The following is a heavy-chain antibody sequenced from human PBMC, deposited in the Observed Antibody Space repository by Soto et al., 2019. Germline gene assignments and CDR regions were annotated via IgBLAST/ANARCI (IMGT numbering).Heavy chain of an antibody. CDR1: GGSISSGGYY. J-gene: IGHJ4*02. CDR3: ARGAGDGSGRYYFAY. D-gene: IGHD3-10*01. CDR2: IYYSGST. V-gene: IGHV4-31*03. Sequence: SETLSLTSSVSGGSISSGGYYWSWIRQHPGKGLEWIGYIYYSGSTYYNPSLKSRVTISVDTSKNQFSLKLSSVTAADTAVYYCARGAGDGSGRYYFAYWAQGTLVTVPS.